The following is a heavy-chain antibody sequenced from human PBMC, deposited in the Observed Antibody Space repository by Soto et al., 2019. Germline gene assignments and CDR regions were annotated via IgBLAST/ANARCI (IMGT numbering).Heavy chain of an antibody. D-gene: IGHD2-2*01. J-gene: IGHJ5*02. V-gene: IGHV1-18*01. CDR3: ARLCVDCISTSCLMVPWFDP. CDR2: ISAYNGNT. Sequence: GASVKVSCKASGYTFTNHAIHWVRQAPGQGLEWMGWISAYNGNTNYAQKLQGRVTMTTDTSTSTAYMELRSLRSDDTAVYYCARLCVDCISTSCLMVPWFDPWGQGTLVTVSS. CDR1: GYTFTNHA.